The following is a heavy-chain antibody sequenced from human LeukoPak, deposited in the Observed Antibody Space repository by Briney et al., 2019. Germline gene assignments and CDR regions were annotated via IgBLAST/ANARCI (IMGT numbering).Heavy chain of an antibody. J-gene: IGHJ4*02. Sequence: GGSLRLSCAASGIIFSTYGMHWVRQAPGKGLEWVGVISNDGINTYYTDSLKGRFTISRDNSNSTLYLHMNSQRREDTAVYYCVKGRRGSSYVHYFDSWGQGALVTVSS. V-gene: IGHV3-30*18. CDR3: VKGRRGSSYVHYFDS. CDR1: GIIFSTYG. D-gene: IGHD5-18*01. CDR2: ISNDGINT.